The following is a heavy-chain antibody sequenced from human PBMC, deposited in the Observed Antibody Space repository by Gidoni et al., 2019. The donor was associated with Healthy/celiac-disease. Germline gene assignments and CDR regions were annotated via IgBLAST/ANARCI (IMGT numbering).Heavy chain of an antibody. CDR3: ARDQDFWSGRYYYYGMDV. CDR1: GFTFRSYA. V-gene: IGHV3-30-3*01. Sequence: QVQLVESGGGVVQPGRSLRLSCAASGFTFRSYAMHWVRQAPGKGLEWVAVISYDGSNKYYADYVKGRFTISRDNSKNTLYLQMNSLRAEDTAVYYCARDQDFWSGRYYYYGMDVWGQGTTVTVSS. CDR2: ISYDGSNK. J-gene: IGHJ6*02. D-gene: IGHD3-3*01.